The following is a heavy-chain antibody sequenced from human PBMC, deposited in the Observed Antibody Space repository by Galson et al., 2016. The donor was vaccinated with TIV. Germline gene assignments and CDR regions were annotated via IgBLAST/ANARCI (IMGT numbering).Heavy chain of an antibody. J-gene: IGHJ6*03. V-gene: IGHV1-69*13. Sequence: SVKVSCKASGGTFNIYAISWLRQAPGQGLEWMGGILPIFGAATYAQNLQGRVTITADQSTNTDYMELSSLKADDTAMYYCARPRSSCRGCSYYYYMDVWGKGTTVTVS. CDR2: ILPIFGAA. D-gene: IGHD2-2*01. CDR3: ARPRSSCRGCSYYYYMDV. CDR1: GGTFNIYA.